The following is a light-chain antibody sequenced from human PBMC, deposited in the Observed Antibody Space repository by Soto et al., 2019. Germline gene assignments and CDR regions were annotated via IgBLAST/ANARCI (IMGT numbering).Light chain of an antibody. CDR2: EVS. J-gene: IGLJ3*02. V-gene: IGLV2-14*01. CDR1: SSDVGGYNY. Sequence: QSVLTQPASVSGSPGQSITISCTGTSSDVGGYNYVSWYQQHPGKAPKVMIYEVSNRPSGVSDRFSGSKSGNTASLTISGLLAEDEADYYCSSYTSSTTLVVFGGGAKVTVL. CDR3: SSYTSSTTLVV.